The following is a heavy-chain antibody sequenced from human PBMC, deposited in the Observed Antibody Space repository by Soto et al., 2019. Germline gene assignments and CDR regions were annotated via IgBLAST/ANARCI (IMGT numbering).Heavy chain of an antibody. CDR2: IYYSGST. D-gene: IGHD6-19*01. Sequence: QLQLQESGPGLVKPSETLSLTCTVSGGSISSGSYYWGWIRQPPGKGLEWIASIYYSGSTYYKPSLKSRVTISVDTSKNQFSLKLTSVTDADTAVYYCARQDNNSGWYGGLDYWGQGTLVTVSS. V-gene: IGHV4-39*01. CDR3: ARQDNNSGWYGGLDY. J-gene: IGHJ4*02. CDR1: GGSISSGSYY.